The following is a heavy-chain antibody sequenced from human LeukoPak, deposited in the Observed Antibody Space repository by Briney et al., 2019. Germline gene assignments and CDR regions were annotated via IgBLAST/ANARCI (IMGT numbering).Heavy chain of an antibody. Sequence: GGSLRLSCAASGFIVSSNYMSWVRQAPGKGLEWVSAISGSGGSTYYADSVKGRFTISRDNSKNTLYLQMNSLRAEDTAVYYCAREATSYLAGRAIAAAGTGFDYWGQGTLVTVSS. D-gene: IGHD6-13*01. J-gene: IGHJ4*02. CDR1: GFIVSSNY. CDR2: ISGSGGST. V-gene: IGHV3-53*01. CDR3: AREATSYLAGRAIAAAGTGFDY.